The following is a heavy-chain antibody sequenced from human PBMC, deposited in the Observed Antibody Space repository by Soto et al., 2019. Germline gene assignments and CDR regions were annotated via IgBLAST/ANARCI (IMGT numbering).Heavy chain of an antibody. V-gene: IGHV4-34*01. D-gene: IGHD2-2*01. CDR1: GGSFSGYY. J-gene: IGHJ5*02. CDR3: ARGWPRIVVVPPASFNSFDP. CDR2: INHSGST. Sequence: SETLSLTCAVYGGSFSGYYWSWIRQPPGKGLEWIGEINHSGSTNYNPSLKSRVTISVDTSKNQFSLKLSSVTAADTAVYYCARGWPRIVVVPPASFNSFDPWGQGTLVTVSS.